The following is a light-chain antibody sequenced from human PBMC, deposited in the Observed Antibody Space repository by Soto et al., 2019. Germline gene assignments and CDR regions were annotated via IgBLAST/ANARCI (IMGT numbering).Light chain of an antibody. CDR1: NSDVGAYTL. J-gene: IGLJ3*02. CDR2: AVT. CDR3: FSYTASDMWV. V-gene: IGLV2-11*01. Sequence: QSALTQPRSVSGSPGQSVTISCTGTNSDVGAYTLVSWYQQLPGKAPKLIISAVTYRPSGVPDRFSGSESGNTASLTISGLQTEDEADYYCFSYTASDMWVFGGGTKLTVL.